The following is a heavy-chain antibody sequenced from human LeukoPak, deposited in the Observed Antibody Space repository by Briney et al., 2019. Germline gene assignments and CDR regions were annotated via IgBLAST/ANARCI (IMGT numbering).Heavy chain of an antibody. V-gene: IGHV4-34*01. D-gene: IGHD6-6*01. CDR1: GGSFSGYY. J-gene: IGHJ4*02. Sequence: SETLSLTCAVYGGSFSGYYWSWIRQPPGKGLEWIGEINHSGSTTYNPSLKSRVTISVGTSKNQFSLSLRSVTAADTAVYYCARSYASSSIDYWGQGTLVTVSS. CDR2: INHSGST. CDR3: ARSYASSSIDY.